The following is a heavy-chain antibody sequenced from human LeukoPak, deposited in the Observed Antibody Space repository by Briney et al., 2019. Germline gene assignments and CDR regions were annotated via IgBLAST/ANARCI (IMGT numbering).Heavy chain of an antibody. CDR2: INPSGDST. CDR3: ARATKYYYDSSGYYSRGYWFDP. CDR1: GYTFTSYY. V-gene: IGHV1-46*01. J-gene: IGHJ5*02. Sequence: ASVKVSCKASGYTFTSYYMHWVRQAPGQGLEWMGIINPSGDSTSYAQKFQGRVTMTRDTSTSTVYMELSSLRSEDTAVYYCARATKYYYDSSGYYSRGYWFDPRGQGTLVTVSS. D-gene: IGHD3-22*01.